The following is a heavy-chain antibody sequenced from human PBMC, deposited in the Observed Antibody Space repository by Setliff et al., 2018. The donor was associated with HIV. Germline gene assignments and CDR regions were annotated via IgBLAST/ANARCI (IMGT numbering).Heavy chain of an antibody. CDR2: ISGLTGEV. CDR1: GYDFSSYS. Sequence: ASVKVSCKASGYDFSSYSMMWVRQTPGQGLEWLGWISGLTGEVRLAKEFQGRVTLTTSAYTAYMERKSLRSEGRGVYYCARGGLGFLDWCLPDSWGQGTLVTVSS. J-gene: IGHJ4*02. V-gene: IGHV1-18*04. CDR3: ARGGLGFLDWCLPDS. D-gene: IGHD2-21*02.